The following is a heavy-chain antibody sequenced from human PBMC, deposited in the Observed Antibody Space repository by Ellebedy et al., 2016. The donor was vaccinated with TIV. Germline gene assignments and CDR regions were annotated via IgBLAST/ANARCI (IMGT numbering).Heavy chain of an antibody. Sequence: GESLKISCAASGFTFSRYDFNWVRQAPGKGLEWVSAIGAGGDTYYQGSVKGRFTITRENAQNSLHLQMNSLRDGDTAVYYCARELVDIVYTDWCFDIWGRGTLVTVAS. D-gene: IGHD5/OR15-5a*01. CDR3: ARELVDIVYTDWCFDI. V-gene: IGHV3-13*01. CDR1: GFTFSRYD. J-gene: IGHJ2*01. CDR2: IGAGGDT.